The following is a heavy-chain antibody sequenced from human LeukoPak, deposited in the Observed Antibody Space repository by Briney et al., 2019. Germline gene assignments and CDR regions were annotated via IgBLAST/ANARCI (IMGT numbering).Heavy chain of an antibody. J-gene: IGHJ3*02. D-gene: IGHD2-15*01. V-gene: IGHV3-53*01. CDR3: ARIYCSGGSCYSVFDAFDI. CDR2: MHSDGST. CDR1: GFAASSNY. Sequence: PGGSLRLSCAASGFAASSNYMSWVRQPPGKGLEWVSVMHSDGSTYYADSVKGRFTISRDNAKNSLYLQMNSLRAEDTAVYYCARIYCSGGSCYSVFDAFDIWGQGTMVTVSS.